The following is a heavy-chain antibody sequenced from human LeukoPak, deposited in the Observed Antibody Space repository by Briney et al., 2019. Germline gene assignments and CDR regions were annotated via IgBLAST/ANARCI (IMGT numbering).Heavy chain of an antibody. Sequence: ASVKVSCKASGYTFTSYGISWVRQAPGQGLEWMGWISAYNGNTNYAQKLQGRVTMTTDTSTSTACMELRSLRSDDTAVYYCARDDYSSSSIWFDPWGQGTLVTVSS. CDR1: GYTFTSYG. J-gene: IGHJ5*02. V-gene: IGHV1-18*01. CDR3: ARDDYSSSSIWFDP. CDR2: ISAYNGNT. D-gene: IGHD6-6*01.